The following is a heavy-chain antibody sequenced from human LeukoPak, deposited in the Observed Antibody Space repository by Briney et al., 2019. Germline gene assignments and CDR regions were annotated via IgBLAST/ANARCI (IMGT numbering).Heavy chain of an antibody. CDR2: MYYSGST. Sequence: PSETLSLTCTVSGGSISSSSYYWGWIRQPPGKGLEWIGSMYYSGSTYYNPSLKSRVTISVDTSKNQISLKLSSVTAADTAVYYCARHLDYYDTSGYYRDCFDYWGQGTLVTVSS. D-gene: IGHD3-22*01. V-gene: IGHV4-39*01. CDR1: GGSISSSSYY. J-gene: IGHJ4*02. CDR3: ARHLDYYDTSGYYRDCFDY.